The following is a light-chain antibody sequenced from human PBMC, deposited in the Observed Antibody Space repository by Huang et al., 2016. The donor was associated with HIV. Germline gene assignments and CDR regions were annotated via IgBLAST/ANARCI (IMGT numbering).Light chain of an antibody. CDR3: QQYYTTPRT. Sequence: IVMTQSPDYLPVSLGARAAIKCKSSQTVLYTSNNEKYLAWYQQRPGQPPKLLIYWASRRASGVPDRFSGSGSGTDFTLTINGLQPEDVAVYYCQQYYTTPRTFGPGTKVDIK. CDR2: WAS. CDR1: QTVLYTSNNEKY. J-gene: IGKJ3*01. V-gene: IGKV4-1*01.